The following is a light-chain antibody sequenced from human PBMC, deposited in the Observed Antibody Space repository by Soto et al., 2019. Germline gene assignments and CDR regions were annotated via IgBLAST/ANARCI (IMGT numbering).Light chain of an antibody. CDR1: QTVSSTY. Sequence: IVMTQSPATLSLSPGESATLSCRASQTVSSTYLAWYQQTPGQAPRLLIYGASSRDTGIPDRFSGSGSGTDFTLTISSLEPEDVKVYYCQQYDNLPWTFGQGTKVDI. CDR3: QQYDNLPWT. J-gene: IGKJ1*01. V-gene: IGKV3-20*01. CDR2: GAS.